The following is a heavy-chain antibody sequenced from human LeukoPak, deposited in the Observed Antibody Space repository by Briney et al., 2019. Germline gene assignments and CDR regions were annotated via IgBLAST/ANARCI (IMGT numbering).Heavy chain of an antibody. Sequence: GGSLRLSCAASGFTFSTYWMHWVRQAPGKGPVWVSRINSDGSSTTYADSMRGRFTISRDNAKSTLYLQMNSLRADDTAVYYCARSYGMDVWGQGATVTVSS. CDR2: INSDGSST. CDR1: GFTFSTYW. V-gene: IGHV3-74*01. CDR3: ARSYGMDV. J-gene: IGHJ6*02.